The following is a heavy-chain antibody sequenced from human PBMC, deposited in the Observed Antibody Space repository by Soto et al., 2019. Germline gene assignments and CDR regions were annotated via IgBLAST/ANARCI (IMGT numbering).Heavy chain of an antibody. V-gene: IGHV3-21*01. D-gene: IGHD2-15*01. Sequence: GGSLRLSCAASGFSFSNYNMNWVRQAPGKGLEWVSYISSSSSYIYYADPVKGRFTISRDNAKNSLYLQMNSLRAEDTALYYCARSGYSSGSSCYSDYWGLGTLVTVSS. CDR1: GFSFSNYN. CDR2: ISSSSSYI. CDR3: ARSGYSSGSSCYSDY. J-gene: IGHJ4*02.